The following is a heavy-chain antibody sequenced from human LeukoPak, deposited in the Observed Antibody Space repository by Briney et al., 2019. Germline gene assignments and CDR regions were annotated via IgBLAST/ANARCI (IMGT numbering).Heavy chain of an antibody. Sequence: SQTLSLTCAVSGGSISSGGYSWSWIRQPPGKGLEWIGYIYHSGSTYYNPSLKSRVTISVDRSKNQFSLKLSSVTAADTAGYYCARGARDTVMPPLPFVEGGKGTLVPVSS. CDR1: GGSISSGGYS. J-gene: IGHJ4*02. CDR3: ARGARDTVMPPLPFVE. V-gene: IGHV4-30-2*01. D-gene: IGHD5-18*01. CDR2: IYHSGST.